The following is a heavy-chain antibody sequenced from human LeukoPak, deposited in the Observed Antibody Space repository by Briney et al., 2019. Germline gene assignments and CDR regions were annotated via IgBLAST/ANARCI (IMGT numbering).Heavy chain of an antibody. CDR2: TRKKTNSYTT. CDR1: GFTFSDHY. V-gene: IGHV3-72*01. Sequence: GGSLRLSCAASGFTFSDHYMDWVRQAPGTGLERVGRTRKKTNSYTTEYAASVKGRFSISRDDLKNSLYLQMNSLKIEDTAVYYCARIAKGVGVDYWGQGTLVTVSS. D-gene: IGHD2-15*01. CDR3: ARIAKGVGVDY. J-gene: IGHJ4*02.